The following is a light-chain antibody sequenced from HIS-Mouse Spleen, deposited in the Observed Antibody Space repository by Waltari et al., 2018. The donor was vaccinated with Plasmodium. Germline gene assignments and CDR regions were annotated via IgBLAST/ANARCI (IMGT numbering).Light chain of an antibody. J-gene: IGKJ2*01. V-gene: IGKV1-8*01. Sequence: AIRMTQSPSSFSASTGDRVTITCLASQGISSYLAWYQQKSGKAPKLLIYAASTLQSGVPARFSGSGSGTDFTLTISCLQSEDFATYYCQQYYSYPYTFGQGTKLEIK. CDR1: QGISSY. CDR3: QQYYSYPYT. CDR2: AAS.